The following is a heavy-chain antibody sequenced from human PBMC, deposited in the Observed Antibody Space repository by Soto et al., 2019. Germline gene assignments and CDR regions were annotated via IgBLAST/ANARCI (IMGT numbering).Heavy chain of an antibody. Sequence: GRPLRLSCAASGFTFSSNSMKWVRQAPGKGLEGVSSISSSSSYIYYADSVKGRFTISRDNSKNTLYLQMNSLRAEDTVLYYCARDLRPTVTTLTLDYWSQGTMVTVSA. CDR2: ISSSSSYI. V-gene: IGHV3-21*01. J-gene: IGHJ4*02. CDR1: GFTFSSNS. CDR3: ARDLRPTVTTLTLDY. D-gene: IGHD4-17*01.